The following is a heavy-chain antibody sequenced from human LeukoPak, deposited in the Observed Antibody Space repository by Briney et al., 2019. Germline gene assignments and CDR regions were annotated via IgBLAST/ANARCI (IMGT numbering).Heavy chain of an antibody. J-gene: IGHJ4*02. CDR3: ARDRGIAVAGTDFDY. CDR2: INHSGST. V-gene: IGHV4-34*01. Sequence: PSETLSLTCAVYGGSFSGYYWSWIRHPPGKGLEWIGEINHSGSTNYNPSLKSRVTISVDTSKNQFSLKLSSVTAADTAVYYCARDRGIAVAGTDFDYWGQGTLVTVSS. CDR1: GGSFSGYY. D-gene: IGHD6-19*01.